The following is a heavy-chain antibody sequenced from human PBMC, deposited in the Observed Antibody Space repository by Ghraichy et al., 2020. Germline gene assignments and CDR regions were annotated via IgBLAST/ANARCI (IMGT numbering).Heavy chain of an antibody. CDR3: VKDREITMIVVVLDY. CDR2: ISSNGGST. V-gene: IGHV3-64D*06. Sequence: GGSLRLSCSASGFTFSSYAMHWVRQAPGKGLEYVSAISSNGGSTYYADSVKGRFTISRSNYKDTLYLQMSSLRAEETAVYYCVKDREITMIVVVLDYWGQGTLVTVSS. D-gene: IGHD3-22*01. CDR1: GFTFSSYA. J-gene: IGHJ4*02.